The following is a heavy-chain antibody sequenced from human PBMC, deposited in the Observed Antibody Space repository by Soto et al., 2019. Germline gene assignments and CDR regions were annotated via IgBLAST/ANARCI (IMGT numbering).Heavy chain of an antibody. Sequence: GASVKVSCTASGYTFTSYGISWVRQAPGQGLEWMGWISAYNGNTNYAQKLQGRVTMTTDTSTSTAYMELRSLRSDDTAVYYCARVGHYGDYLALSDYWGQGTLVTVSS. J-gene: IGHJ4*02. D-gene: IGHD4-17*01. CDR3: ARVGHYGDYLALSDY. CDR1: GYTFTSYG. V-gene: IGHV1-18*01. CDR2: ISAYNGNT.